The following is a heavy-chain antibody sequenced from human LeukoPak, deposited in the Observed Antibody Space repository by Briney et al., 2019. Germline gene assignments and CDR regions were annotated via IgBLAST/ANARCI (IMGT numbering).Heavy chain of an antibody. V-gene: IGHV3-66*02. CDR3: AKGRSSGWYYFDY. CDR1: GFTVSNNY. Sequence: GGSLRLSCVVSGFTVSNNYMSWVRQAPGKGLEWVSIMYSGNYIYYADSVKGRFTISRDNSKNTLYLQMNSLRAEDTAVYYCAKGRSSGWYYFDYWGQGTLVTVSS. D-gene: IGHD6-19*01. J-gene: IGHJ4*02. CDR2: MYSGNYI.